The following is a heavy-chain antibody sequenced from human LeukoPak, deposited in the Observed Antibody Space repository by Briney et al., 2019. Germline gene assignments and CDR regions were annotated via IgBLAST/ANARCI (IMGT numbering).Heavy chain of an antibody. D-gene: IGHD3-22*01. V-gene: IGHV1-8*01. CDR3: ARSGYYYDSSGYSWVEAFDI. CDR2: MNPNSGNT. J-gene: IGHJ3*02. Sequence: GASVKVSCKASGYTFTSYDINWVRQATGQGLEWMGWMNPNSGNTGYAQKFQGRVTMTRNTSISTAYMELSSLRSEDTAVYYCARSGYYYDSSGYSWVEAFDIWGQGTMVTVSS. CDR1: GYTFTSYD.